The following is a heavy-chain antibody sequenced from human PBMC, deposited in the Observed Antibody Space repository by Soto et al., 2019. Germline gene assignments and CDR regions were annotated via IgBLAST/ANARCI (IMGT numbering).Heavy chain of an antibody. CDR3: ARGEGYGDLPFDY. V-gene: IGHV4-59*01. CDR1: GGSISSYY. CDR2: IYYSGST. D-gene: IGHD4-17*01. Sequence: QVQLQESGPGLVKPSETLSLTCTVSGGSISSYYWSWIRQPPGKGLEWIGYIYYSGSTNYNPSLKSRVTISVDTSKNQFSLKLSSVTAADTAVYYCARGEGYGDLPFDYWGQGTLVTVSS. J-gene: IGHJ4*02.